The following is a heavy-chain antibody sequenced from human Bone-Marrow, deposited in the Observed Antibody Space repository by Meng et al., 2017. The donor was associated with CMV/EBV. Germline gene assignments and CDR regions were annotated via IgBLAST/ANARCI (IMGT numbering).Heavy chain of an antibody. J-gene: IGHJ4*02. CDR3: ARATLPHYYDSSGYYVAFDY. Sequence: FVAYGLSWVRQAPGKGLEWVSGINWNGGSTAYADSVKGRFTIPRNNAKKSLYLQMNSLRAEDTALYYCARATLPHYYDSSGYYVAFDYWGQGTLVTVSS. V-gene: IGHV3-20*03. D-gene: IGHD3-22*01. CDR1: FVAYG. CDR2: INWNGGST.